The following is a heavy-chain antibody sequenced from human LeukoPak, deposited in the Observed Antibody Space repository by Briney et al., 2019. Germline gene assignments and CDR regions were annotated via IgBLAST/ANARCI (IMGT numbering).Heavy chain of an antibody. D-gene: IGHD1-26*01. Sequence: SETLSLTCTVPGGSISTNHWSWIRQPPGKGLEWIGYSYNSGSTNYNPSLKGRVTTSVDTSKNQFSLNLRSVTAADTAVYYCARAEPIVGATPYRYYGMDVWGQGTTVIVSS. CDR1: GGSISTNH. V-gene: IGHV4-59*01. J-gene: IGHJ6*02. CDR2: SYNSGST. CDR3: ARAEPIVGATPYRYYGMDV.